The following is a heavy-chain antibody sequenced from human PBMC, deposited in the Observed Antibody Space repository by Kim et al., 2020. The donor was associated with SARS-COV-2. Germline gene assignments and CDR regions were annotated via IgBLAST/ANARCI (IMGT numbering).Heavy chain of an antibody. CDR1: GGSISSYY. CDR3: AREAGFYYYYGMDV. J-gene: IGHJ6*02. Sequence: SETLSLTCTVSGGSISSYYWSWIRQPPGKGLEWIGYIYYSGSTNYNPSLKSRVTISVDTSKNQFSLKLSSVTAADTAVYYCAREAGFYYYYGMDVWGQGTTVTVSS. V-gene: IGHV4-59*01. CDR2: IYYSGST.